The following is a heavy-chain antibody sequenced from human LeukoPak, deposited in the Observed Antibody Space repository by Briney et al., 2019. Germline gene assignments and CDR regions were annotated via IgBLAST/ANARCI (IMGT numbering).Heavy chain of an antibody. Sequence: ASVKVSCKASGGTFSSYAISWVRQAPGQGLEWMGWINPNSGGTNYAQKFQGRVTMTRDTSISTAYMELSRLRSDDTAVYYCARAVRSSGSYPSDYWGQGTLVTVSS. CDR2: INPNSGGT. CDR1: GGTFSSYA. D-gene: IGHD6-19*01. V-gene: IGHV1-2*02. J-gene: IGHJ4*02. CDR3: ARAVRSSGSYPSDY.